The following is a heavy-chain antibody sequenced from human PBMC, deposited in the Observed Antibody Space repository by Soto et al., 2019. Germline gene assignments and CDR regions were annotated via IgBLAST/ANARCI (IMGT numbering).Heavy chain of an antibody. Sequence: QVQLVESGGGVVQPGRSLRLSCAASGFTFSSYGMHWVRQAPGKGLEWVAGIWYDGSNKHYADPVKGRFTISRDNSKNTLSLQMNSLRAEDTAIYYCARDIDWYSNSSGFDNWGQGTLVTVSS. V-gene: IGHV3-33*01. J-gene: IGHJ4*02. D-gene: IGHD1-26*01. CDR1: GFTFSSYG. CDR2: IWYDGSNK. CDR3: ARDIDWYSNSSGFDN.